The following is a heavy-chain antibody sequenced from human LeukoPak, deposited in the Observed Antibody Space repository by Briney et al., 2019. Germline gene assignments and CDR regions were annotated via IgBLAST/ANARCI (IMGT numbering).Heavy chain of an antibody. D-gene: IGHD2-2*01. Sequence: KTGGSLRLSCAASGFTFSSYSMNWVRQAPGKGLEWVSSISSSSSYIYYADSVKGRFTISRDNAKNSLYLQMNSLRAEDTAVYYCARGGPEYCSSTSCYSGAFDIWGQGTMVTVSS. J-gene: IGHJ3*02. CDR2: ISSSSSYI. CDR3: ARGGPEYCSSTSCYSGAFDI. CDR1: GFTFSSYS. V-gene: IGHV3-21*01.